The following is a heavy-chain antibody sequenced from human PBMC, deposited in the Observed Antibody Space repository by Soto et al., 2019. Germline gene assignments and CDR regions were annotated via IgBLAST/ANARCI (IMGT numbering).Heavy chain of an antibody. Sequence: PSETLSLTCTVSGGSISSYYWSWIRQPPGKGLEWIGYIYYSGSTNYNPSLKSRVTISVDTSKNQFSLKLSSVTAADTAVYYCARTRITMVRGPDYGIDVWGQGTTVTVSS. CDR2: IYYSGST. D-gene: IGHD3-10*01. CDR3: ARTRITMVRGPDYGIDV. CDR1: GGSISSYY. V-gene: IGHV4-59*01. J-gene: IGHJ6*02.